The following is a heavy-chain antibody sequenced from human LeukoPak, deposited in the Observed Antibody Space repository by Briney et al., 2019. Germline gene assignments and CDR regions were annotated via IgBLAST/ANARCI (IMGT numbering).Heavy chain of an antibody. CDR2: ITASAPSPI. Sequence: GGSLRLSCAASGFAFSSYGMNWVRQAPGKGLEWISYITASAPSPIYYADSVKGRFTISRDNAKNSLYLQMNSLRAEDTAVHYCARDYYGSGNFVFDYWGQGALVTVSS. CDR1: GFAFSSYG. V-gene: IGHV3-48*04. D-gene: IGHD3-10*01. CDR3: ARDYYGSGNFVFDY. J-gene: IGHJ4*02.